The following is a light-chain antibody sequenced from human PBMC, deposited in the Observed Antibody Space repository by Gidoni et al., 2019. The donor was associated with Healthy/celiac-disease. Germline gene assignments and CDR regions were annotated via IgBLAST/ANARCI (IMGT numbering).Light chain of an antibody. V-gene: IGKV4-1*01. CDR1: QSVLYSSNNKNY. CDR2: WAS. CDR3: QQYDSTPPT. J-gene: IGKJ1*01. Sequence: DIVMTQSPDSLAVSLGERATINCKSSQSVLYSSNNKNYLAWYQQKPVQPPKLLIYWASTRESGVPDRFSGSGSGTDFTLTISSLQAEDVAVYYCQQYDSTPPTFGQGTKVEIK.